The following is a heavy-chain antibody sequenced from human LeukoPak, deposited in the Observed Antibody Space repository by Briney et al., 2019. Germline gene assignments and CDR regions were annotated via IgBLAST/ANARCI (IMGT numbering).Heavy chain of an antibody. CDR1: GASVSSGSYY. D-gene: IGHD2-2*02. J-gene: IGHJ5*02. CDR3: ARFRDCSSTSCYTAPWFDP. CDR2: IYYSVSGST. Sequence: SETLSLTCTVSGASVSSGSYYWSWIRQPPGKGLEWIGYIYYSVSGSTNYNPSLKSRVTISVDTSKNQFSLKLSSVTAADTAVYYCARFRDCSSTSCYTAPWFDPWGQGTLVTVSS. V-gene: IGHV4-61*01.